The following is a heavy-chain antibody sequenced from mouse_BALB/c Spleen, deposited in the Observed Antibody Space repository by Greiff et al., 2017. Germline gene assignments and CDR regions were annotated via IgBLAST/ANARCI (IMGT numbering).Heavy chain of an antibody. Sequence: VQLQQSGAELVKPGASVKLSCTASGFNIKDTYMHWVKQRPEQGLEWIGRIDPANGNTKYDPKFQGKATITADTSSNTAYLQLSSLTSEDTAVYYCAGYWYFDVWGAGTTVTVSS. CDR2: IDPANGNT. CDR1: GFNIKDTY. J-gene: IGHJ1*01. CDR3: AGYWYFDV. V-gene: IGHV14-3*02.